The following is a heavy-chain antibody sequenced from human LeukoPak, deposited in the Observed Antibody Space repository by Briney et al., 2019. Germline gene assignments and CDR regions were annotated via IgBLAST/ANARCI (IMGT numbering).Heavy chain of an antibody. CDR1: GFTFSTNW. CDR2: IKEDGSDK. D-gene: IGHD3-22*01. CDR3: ARKSDYDSSGYHNWFDL. V-gene: IGHV3-7*02. Sequence: PGGSLRLSCAASGFTFSTNWMSWVRQAPGKGLEWVANIKEDGSDKYYVDSVKGRLTISRDIAKNSLYLQMNSLRDEDTAVYYCARKSDYDSSGYHNWFDLWGQGTLVTVSS. J-gene: IGHJ5*02.